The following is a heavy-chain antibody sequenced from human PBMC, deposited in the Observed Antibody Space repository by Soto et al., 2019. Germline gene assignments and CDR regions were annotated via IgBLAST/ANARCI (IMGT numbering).Heavy chain of an antibody. D-gene: IGHD6-6*01. CDR3: VKENGSSSALPTFDY. CDR2: ISSNGGIT. CDR1: GFTFSSYA. V-gene: IGHV3-64D*08. J-gene: IGHJ4*02. Sequence: PGGSLRLSCSASGFTFSSYAMHWVRQAPGKGLEYVSAISSNGGITYYADSVKGRFTISRDNSKNTLYLQMSSLRAEDTALYYCVKENGSSSALPTFDYWGQGTLVTVSS.